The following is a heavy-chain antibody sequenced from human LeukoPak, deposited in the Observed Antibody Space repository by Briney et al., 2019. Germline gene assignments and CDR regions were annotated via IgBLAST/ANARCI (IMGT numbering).Heavy chain of an antibody. CDR3: ARDMVRAVFDY. Sequence: PSGTLSLTCPVYGWSFSGYYWSWIRQPPGKGLGWIGEINHSGSTNYNPSLKSRVTISVDTSKNQFSLQPNSVTPEDTAVYYCARDMVRAVFDYWGQGTLVTVSS. J-gene: IGHJ4*02. D-gene: IGHD3-10*01. V-gene: IGHV4-34*01. CDR1: GWSFSGYY. CDR2: INHSGST.